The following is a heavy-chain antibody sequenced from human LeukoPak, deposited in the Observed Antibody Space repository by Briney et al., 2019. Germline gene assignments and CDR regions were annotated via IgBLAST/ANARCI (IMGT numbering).Heavy chain of an antibody. CDR3: ARGVTGIYYYYYMDV. V-gene: IGHV1-2*02. CDR2: INPNSGDT. J-gene: IGHJ6*03. Sequence: ASLKLSCKASGYTFAGYDMPCVRRSPGHRLEWMGWINPNSGDTNYAQKFQGGVTMTRDTSISTAYMELSRLRSDDTAVYYCARGVTGIYYYYYMDVWGKGPRSPSP. D-gene: IGHD3-10*01. CDR1: GYTFAGYD.